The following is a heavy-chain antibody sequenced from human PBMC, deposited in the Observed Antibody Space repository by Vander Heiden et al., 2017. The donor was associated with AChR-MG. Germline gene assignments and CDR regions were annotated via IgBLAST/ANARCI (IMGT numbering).Heavy chain of an antibody. V-gene: IGHV3-48*01. CDR3: ARRRSGAFDI. J-gene: IGHJ3*02. CDR1: GFPFSRYY. CDR2: ISSSGTTI. Sequence: EVQLVESGGGLVQPGGSLRLSCAASGFPFSRYYMNWVRQAPGKGLEWVSYISSSGTTIYYADSVKGRFTISRDNAKNSLYLQMNSLRAEDTAVYYCARRRSGAFDIWGQGTMVTVSS.